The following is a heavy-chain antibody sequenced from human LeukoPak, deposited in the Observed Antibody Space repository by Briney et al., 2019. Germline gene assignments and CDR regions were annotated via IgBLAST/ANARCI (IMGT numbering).Heavy chain of an antibody. D-gene: IGHD6-19*01. J-gene: IGHJ4*02. Sequence: GASVKVSCKASGYTFTGYYMHWVRQAPGQGLEWVGWINPNSGGTNYARKFQGRVTMTRDTSISTAYMELSRLRSDDTAVYYCARYYSGWYYDYWGQGTLVTVSS. V-gene: IGHV1-2*02. CDR2: INPNSGGT. CDR1: GYTFTGYY. CDR3: ARYYSGWYYDY.